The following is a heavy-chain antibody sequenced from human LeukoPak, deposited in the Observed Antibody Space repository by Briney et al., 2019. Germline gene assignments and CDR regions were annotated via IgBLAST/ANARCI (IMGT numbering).Heavy chain of an antibody. J-gene: IGHJ4*02. CDR3: ARVRGMGSYYFES. D-gene: IGHD1-26*01. Sequence: PSETLSLTCAVSGYPINIDYYWGWIRPPPGPGLEWITNIYHNGNTYYNPSLKSRVTMSLDTSKNRLTLNLSSVTAADTAVYYCARVRGMGSYYFESWGQGTLVTVSS. V-gene: IGHV4-38-2*01. CDR2: IYHNGNT. CDR1: GYPINIDYY.